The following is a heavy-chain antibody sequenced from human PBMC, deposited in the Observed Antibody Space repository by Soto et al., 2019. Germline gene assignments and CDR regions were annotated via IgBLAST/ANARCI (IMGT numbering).Heavy chain of an antibody. J-gene: IGHJ6*03. CDR1: GYTFTGYY. CDR2: MNPNSGNT. V-gene: IGHV1-8*02. Sequence: ASVKVSCKASGYTFTGYYMHWVRQAPGQGLEWMGWMNPNSGNTGYAQKFQGRVTMTRNTSISTAYMELSSLRSEDTAVYYCARGGGSSWYNYYYYYYMDVWGKGTTVTVSS. D-gene: IGHD6-13*01. CDR3: ARGGGSSWYNYYYYYYMDV.